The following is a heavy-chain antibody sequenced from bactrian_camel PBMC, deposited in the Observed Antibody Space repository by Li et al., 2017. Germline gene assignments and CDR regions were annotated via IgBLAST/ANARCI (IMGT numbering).Heavy chain of an antibody. CDR3: VSLEAGYNWHKC. CDR2: IYSGGVVT. D-gene: IGHD8*01. CDR1: QFTFSSYD. Sequence: DVQLVESGGGSVQAGGSLRLSCVGSQFTFSSYDMAWVRQAPGKGLEWVSGIYSGGVVTSYADSVKGRFAISRDNAQNMVYLQANSLNPEDTAMYYCVSLEAGYNWHKCWGPGTQVTVS. J-gene: IGHJ4*01. V-gene: IGHV3S40*01.